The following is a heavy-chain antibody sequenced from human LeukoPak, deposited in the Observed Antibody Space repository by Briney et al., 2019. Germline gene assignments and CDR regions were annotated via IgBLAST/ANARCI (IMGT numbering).Heavy chain of an antibody. CDR2: ISSNGGST. J-gene: IGHJ5*01. V-gene: IGHV3-64*01. Sequence: GGSLRLSCAASGFTFSNYAIHWVRQAPGKGLEYVSAISSNGGSTYYANSVKGRFTISRDNSKNTLYLQMGSLRAEDMAVYYCAKDAQRGFDYSNSLESWGQGTLVTVSS. CDR3: AKDAQRGFDYSNSLES. D-gene: IGHD4-11*01. CDR1: GFTFSNYA.